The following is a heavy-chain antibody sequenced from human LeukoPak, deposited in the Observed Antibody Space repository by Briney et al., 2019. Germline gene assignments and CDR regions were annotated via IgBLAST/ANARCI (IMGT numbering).Heavy chain of an antibody. V-gene: IGHV1-69*13. CDR3: ARVNYYDSSGYYYAAFDI. D-gene: IGHD3-22*01. CDR2: IIPIFGTA. CDR1: GGTSSSYA. Sequence: SVKVSCKASGGTSSSYAISWVRQAPGQGLEWMGGIIPIFGTANYAQKFQGRVTITADESTSTAYMELSSLRSEDTAVYYCARVNYYDSSGYYYAAFDIWGQGTMVTVSS. J-gene: IGHJ3*02.